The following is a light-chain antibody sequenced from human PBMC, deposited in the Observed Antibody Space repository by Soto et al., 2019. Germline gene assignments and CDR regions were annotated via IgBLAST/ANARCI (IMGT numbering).Light chain of an antibody. V-gene: IGKV3-20*01. CDR2: STF. J-gene: IGKJ2*01. CDR3: QQYGRSPPYT. CDR1: QSFSSTF. Sequence: EVVLTQSPGTLSLSPGERATLSCRASQSFSSTFLAWYQQKPGQAPRLLIHSTFSRATGVPARFSGSASGTDFTLTISRLESEDFAVYYCQQYGRSPPYTFGQGTKLQIK.